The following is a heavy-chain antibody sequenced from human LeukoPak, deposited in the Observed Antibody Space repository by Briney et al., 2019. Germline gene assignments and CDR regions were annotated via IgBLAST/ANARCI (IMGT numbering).Heavy chain of an antibody. J-gene: IGHJ4*02. CDR3: ARDTTWGVDY. CDR2: IYYSGST. CDR1: GASISGDY. Sequence: SETLSLTCTVSGASISGDYWNWIRHSPGKGLEFIGHIYYSGSTNYNPSLQSRVTISVDTSKNQFSLKLSSVTAADTAVYYCARDTTWGVDYWGQGTLVTVSS. V-gene: IGHV4-59*01. D-gene: IGHD3-16*01.